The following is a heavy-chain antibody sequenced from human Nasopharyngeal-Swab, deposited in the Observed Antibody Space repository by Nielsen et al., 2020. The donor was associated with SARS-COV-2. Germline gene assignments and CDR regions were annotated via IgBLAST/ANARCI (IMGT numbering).Heavy chain of an antibody. J-gene: IGHJ4*02. Sequence: GESLKISCAASEFTFSSYEMNWVRQAPGKGLEWVSYISSSGSTIYYADSVKGRFTISRDNAKNSLYLQMNSLRAEDTAVYYCARDPPGRWLQLVFDYWGQGTLVTVSS. CDR2: ISSSGSTI. CDR1: EFTFSSYE. CDR3: ARDPPGRWLQLVFDY. D-gene: IGHD5-24*01. V-gene: IGHV3-48*03.